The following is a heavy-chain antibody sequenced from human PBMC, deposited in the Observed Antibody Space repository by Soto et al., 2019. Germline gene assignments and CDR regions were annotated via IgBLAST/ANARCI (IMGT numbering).Heavy chain of an antibody. CDR1: GFTFRSYA. CDR3: AKGYSTGWYISYYLDY. CDR2: ISGTGGST. V-gene: IGHV3-23*01. J-gene: IGHJ4*02. Sequence: EVQLLESGGGLVQPGGSLRLSCTASGFTFRSYAMSWVRQSPGKGLEWVSGISGTGGSTDYADSVKGRFTISRDNSKNTIVLKMNSLTAEDTAVYYCAKGYSTGWYISYYLDYWGQGTLVTVSS. D-gene: IGHD6-19*01.